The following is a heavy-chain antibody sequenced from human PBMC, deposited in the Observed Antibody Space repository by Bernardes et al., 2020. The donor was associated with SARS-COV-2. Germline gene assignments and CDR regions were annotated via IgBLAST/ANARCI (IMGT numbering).Heavy chain of an antibody. D-gene: IGHD2-21*01. CDR1: GFTFSSYS. V-gene: IGHV3-21*01. Sequence: GGSLRLSCAASGFTFSSYSMNWVRQAPGKGLEWVSSISSSSSYIYYADSVKGRFTISRDNAKNSLYLQMNSLRAEDTAVYYCASYSHNYYYGMDVWGQGTTVTVSS. CDR2: ISSSSSYI. CDR3: ASYSHNYYYGMDV. J-gene: IGHJ6*02.